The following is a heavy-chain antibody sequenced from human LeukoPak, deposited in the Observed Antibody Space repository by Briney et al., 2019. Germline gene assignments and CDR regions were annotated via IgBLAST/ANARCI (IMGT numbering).Heavy chain of an antibody. D-gene: IGHD3-10*01. Sequence: KTGGSLRLSCAASGFTFSDYYMNWIRQAPGKGLEWVSYISSSGSTIYYADSVKGRFTISRDNSKNTLYLQMNSLRAEDTAVYYCAKDLLASMPYGSGTPDYWGQGTLVTVSS. CDR2: ISSSGSTI. CDR3: AKDLLASMPYGSGTPDY. CDR1: GFTFSDYY. J-gene: IGHJ4*02. V-gene: IGHV3-11*04.